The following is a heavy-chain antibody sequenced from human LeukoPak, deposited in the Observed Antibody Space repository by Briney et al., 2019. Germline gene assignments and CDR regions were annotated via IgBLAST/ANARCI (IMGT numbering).Heavy chain of an antibody. CDR3: ARENTAYYDFWSGYYQSPRFDY. D-gene: IGHD3-3*01. CDR2: ISAYNGNT. CDR1: GYTFTGYY. J-gene: IGHJ4*02. V-gene: IGHV1-18*04. Sequence: ASVKVSCKASGYTFTGYYMHWVRQAPGQGLEWMGWISAYNGNTNYAQKLQGRVTMTTDTSTSTAYMELRSLRSDDTAVYYCARENTAYYDFWSGYYQSPRFDYWGQGTLVTVSS.